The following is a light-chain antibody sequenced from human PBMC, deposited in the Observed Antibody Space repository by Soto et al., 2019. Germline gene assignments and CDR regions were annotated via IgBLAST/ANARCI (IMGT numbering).Light chain of an antibody. Sequence: EIVLTQSPGTLSLAPGERATLSCRASQSVSSSYLAWYQQKPGQAPRLLIYDTSSRATGIPDRFSGSGSGTDFTLAISRLEPEDLAVYYCQQCGSAPSFGQGTKVDLK. J-gene: IGKJ1*01. CDR1: QSVSSSY. CDR3: QQCGSAPS. V-gene: IGKV3-20*01. CDR2: DTS.